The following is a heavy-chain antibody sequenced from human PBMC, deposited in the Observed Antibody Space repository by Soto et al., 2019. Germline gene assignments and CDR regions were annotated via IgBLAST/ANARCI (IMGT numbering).Heavy chain of an antibody. J-gene: IGHJ6*02. CDR2: IYFTGDT. CDR3: ARGSAGRFLGVYYGVDV. CDR1: GGSIKSGAYH. Sequence: QVQLQESGPRLVKPSQTLSLTCTVSGGSIKSGAYHWNWIRQHPGKGLDWIGYIYFTGDTYYNSSIESRVNRSIDTSNNQFSLRLTSVTAADTAVYYCARGSAGRFLGVYYGVDVWGQGTTVTVSS. D-gene: IGHD3-3*01. V-gene: IGHV4-31*03.